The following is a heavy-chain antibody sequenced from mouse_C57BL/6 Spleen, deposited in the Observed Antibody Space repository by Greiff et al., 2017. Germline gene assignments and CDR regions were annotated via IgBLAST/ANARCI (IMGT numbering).Heavy chain of an antibody. CDR3: ARWRGNY. Sequence: VQLQQPGAELVKPGASVKMSCKASGYTFTSYWITWVKQRPGQGLEWIGDIYPGSGRTNYHEKFKSKATLTVDTSSSTAYMQLSSLTSVYSAVYYCARWRGNYWGQCTTLTYAS. CDR1: GYTFTSYW. J-gene: IGHJ2*01. V-gene: IGHV1-55*01. CDR2: IYPGSGRT.